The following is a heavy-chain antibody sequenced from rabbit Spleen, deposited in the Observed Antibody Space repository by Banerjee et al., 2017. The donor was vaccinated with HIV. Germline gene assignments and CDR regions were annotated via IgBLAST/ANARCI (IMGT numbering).Heavy chain of an antibody. D-gene: IGHD1-1*01. CDR2: INSSTAKG. CDR3: ARDTSSSFSSYGMDL. CDR1: GFSFGHGYV. J-gene: IGHJ6*01. Sequence: QEQLEESGGGLVKPEGSLTLTCKASGFSFGHGYVMCWVRQAPGKGLEWIGCINSSTAKGVYATWAKGRFTISKTSWTTVTLQMTSLTAADTATYFCARDTSSSFSSYGMDLWGPGTLVTVS. V-gene: IGHV1S45*01.